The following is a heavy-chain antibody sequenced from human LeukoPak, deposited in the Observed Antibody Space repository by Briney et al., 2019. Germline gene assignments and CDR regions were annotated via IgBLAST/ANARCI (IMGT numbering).Heavy chain of an antibody. D-gene: IGHD5-18*01. CDR2: ISWNSGSI. V-gene: IGHV3-9*01. CDR3: AKDMPGYSYGYLYNAFDI. CDR1: GFTFDDYA. J-gene: IGHJ3*02. Sequence: GGSLRLSCAASGFTFDDYAMHWVRHAPGKGLEWASGISWNSGSIGYADSVKGRFTISRDNAKNSLYLQMNSLRAEDTALYYCAKDMPGYSYGYLYNAFDIWGQGTMVTVSS.